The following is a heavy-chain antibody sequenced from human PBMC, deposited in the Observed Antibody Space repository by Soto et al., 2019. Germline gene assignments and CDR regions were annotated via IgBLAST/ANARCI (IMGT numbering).Heavy chain of an antibody. J-gene: IGHJ6*02. V-gene: IGHV3-15*07. D-gene: IGHD2-15*01. CDR1: GFTFSNAW. CDR3: TTDYPDYCSGGSCYEKHYYYYGMDV. CDR2: IKSKTDGGTT. Sequence: GGSLRLSCAASGFTFSNAWMNWVRQAPGKGLEWVGRIKSKTDGGTTDYAAPVKGRFTISRDDSKNTLYLQMNSLKTEDTAVYYCTTDYPDYCSGGSCYEKHYYYYGMDVWGQGTTVTVSS.